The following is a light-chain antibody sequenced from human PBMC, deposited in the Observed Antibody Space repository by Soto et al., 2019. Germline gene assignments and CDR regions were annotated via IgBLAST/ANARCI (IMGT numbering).Light chain of an antibody. CDR2: DAS. CDR3: QQYASLPLT. Sequence: NQMTQSPSPLSASVGDRVTITCQASQDSDKYLSWYQQKPGKAPELLIYDASNLETGVPSRFSGSGSGTEFTFTISSLQPEDIATYFCQQYASLPLTFGGGTKVDIK. J-gene: IGKJ4*01. CDR1: QDSDKY. V-gene: IGKV1-33*01.